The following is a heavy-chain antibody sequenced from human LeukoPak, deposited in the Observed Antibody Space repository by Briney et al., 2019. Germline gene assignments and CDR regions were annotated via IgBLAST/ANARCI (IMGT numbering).Heavy chain of an antibody. CDR2: INAANGHT. D-gene: IGHD6-13*01. J-gene: IGHJ6*03. CDR3: ARGRGPPNSNRDFYYYYYMDV. V-gene: IGHV1-3*03. CDR1: GYTFTNYA. Sequence: ASVKVSCRASGYTFTNYAIHWVRQAPGQRFEWMGWINAANGHTKYSQEFQDRITITRDTFATTAYMELSNLRSEDMALYYCARGRGPPNSNRDFYYYYYMDVWGTGTTVTVSS.